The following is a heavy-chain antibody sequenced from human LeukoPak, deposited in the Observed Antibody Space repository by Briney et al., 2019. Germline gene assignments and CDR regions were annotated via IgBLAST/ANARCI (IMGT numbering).Heavy chain of an antibody. CDR1: GFTFSSYA. CDR3: AKELSSGSLPYFDY. CDR2: IGGSGGT. Sequence: GGSLRLSCAASGFTFSSYAMNWVRQAPGKGLEWVSAIGGSGGTYHADSVKGRFTISRDISKNTLYLQMNSLRAEETAIYYCAKELSSGSLPYFDYWGQGTLVTVSS. D-gene: IGHD6-19*01. J-gene: IGHJ4*02. V-gene: IGHV3-23*01.